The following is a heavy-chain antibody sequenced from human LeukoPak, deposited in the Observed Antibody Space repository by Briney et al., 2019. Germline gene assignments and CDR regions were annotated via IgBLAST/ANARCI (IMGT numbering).Heavy chain of an antibody. Sequence: ASVTVSCKVSVYTRTELSMHWVRQATGKGLEWMGGFDREDGETIYAQKFQGRVTMTEDTSTDTAYMELSSLRSEDTAVYSCATGTMVRGVLSYWGQGTLVTVSS. J-gene: IGHJ4*02. CDR2: FDREDGET. D-gene: IGHD3-10*01. V-gene: IGHV1-24*01. CDR3: ATGTMVRGVLSY. CDR1: VYTRTELS.